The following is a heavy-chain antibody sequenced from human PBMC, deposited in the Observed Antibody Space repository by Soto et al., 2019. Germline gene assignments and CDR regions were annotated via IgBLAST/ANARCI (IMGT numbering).Heavy chain of an antibody. Sequence: VASVKVSCKASGGTFSSYAISWVRQAPGQGLEWMGGIIPIFGTANYAQKFQGRVTITADESTSTAYMELSSLRSEDTAVYYCARVLSGDILPRNWFDPWGQGTLVTVSS. CDR3: ARVLSGDILPRNWFDP. CDR1: GGTFSSYA. CDR2: IIPIFGTA. V-gene: IGHV1-69*13. D-gene: IGHD3-3*01. J-gene: IGHJ5*02.